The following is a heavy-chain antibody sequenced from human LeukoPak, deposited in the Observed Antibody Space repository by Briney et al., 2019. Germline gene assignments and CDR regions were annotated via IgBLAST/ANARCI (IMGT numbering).Heavy chain of an antibody. CDR2: IYHSGST. CDR1: GFIVSSNY. J-gene: IGHJ4*02. V-gene: IGHV4-30-2*01. D-gene: IGHD6-6*01. CDR3: ARKEGPSIAARPIVN. Sequence: LRLSCAGSGFIVSSNYMSWIRQPPGKGLEWIGYIYHSGSTYYNPSLKSRVTISVDRSKNQFSLRLNSVTAADTAVYYCARKEGPSIAARPIVNWGQGTLVTVSS.